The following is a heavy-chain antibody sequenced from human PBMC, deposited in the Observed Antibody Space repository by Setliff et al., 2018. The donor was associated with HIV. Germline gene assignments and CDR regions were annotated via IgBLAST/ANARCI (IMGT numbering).Heavy chain of an antibody. J-gene: IGHJ4*02. CDR3: ARHPGIATRSSDYFDY. CDR1: GESLSGYS. V-gene: IGHV4-34*01. CDR2: INPGGST. Sequence: SETLSLTCGVYGESLSGYSWNWIRQPPGRGLEWIGEINPGGSTNYNPSLKSRVTISVDTSKNHFSLNLSSVTAADTAVYYCARHPGIATRSSDYFDYWGQGTLVTVSS. D-gene: IGHD6-6*01.